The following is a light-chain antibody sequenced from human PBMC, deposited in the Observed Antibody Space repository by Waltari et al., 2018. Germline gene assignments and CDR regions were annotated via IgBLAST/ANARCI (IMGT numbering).Light chain of an antibody. CDR1: GTANKY. V-gene: IGLV3-27*01. Sequence: SYELTQPSSLSVSPVQTARITCPGDGTANKYVRWFQQKPGQAPVLVIYKDSERPSGIPDRISGSTSGTTVTLTISGAQVEDEADYYCYCAADSNVRVFGGGTRLTVL. CDR3: YCAADSNVRV. J-gene: IGLJ2*01. CDR2: KDS.